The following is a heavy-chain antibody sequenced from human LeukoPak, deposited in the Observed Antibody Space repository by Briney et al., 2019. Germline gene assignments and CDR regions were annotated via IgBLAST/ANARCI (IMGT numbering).Heavy chain of an antibody. CDR3: ARDGGYSSSWSSLFFDY. CDR2: IYYSGST. Sequence: SETLSLTCTGSGFSISSYYWSWIRQPPGKGLEWFGYIYYSGSTNYNPSLKSRVTISVDTSKNQFSLKLSSVTAADTAVYYCARDGGYSSSWSSLFFDYWGQGTLVTVSS. CDR1: GFSISSYY. J-gene: IGHJ4*02. V-gene: IGHV4-59*01. D-gene: IGHD6-13*01.